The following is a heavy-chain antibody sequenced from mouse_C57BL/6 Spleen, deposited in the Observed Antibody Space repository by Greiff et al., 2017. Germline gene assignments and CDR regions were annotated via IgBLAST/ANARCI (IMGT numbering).Heavy chain of an antibody. CDR3: AREKSCTVAY. J-gene: IGHJ4*01. CDR2: ISDGGSYT. V-gene: IGHV5-4*01. CDR1: GFTFSSYA. Sequence: EVKVVESGGGLVKPGGSLKLSCAASGFTFSSYAMSWVRQTPEKRLEWVATISDGGSYTYYPDNVKGRFTISRDNAKSNLYMQMSHLTSEDTAMYYCAREKSCTVAYWGQGTPVTVSA. D-gene: IGHD3-3*01.